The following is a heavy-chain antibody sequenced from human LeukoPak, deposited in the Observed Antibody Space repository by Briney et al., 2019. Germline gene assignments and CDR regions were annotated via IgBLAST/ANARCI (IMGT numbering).Heavy chain of an antibody. D-gene: IGHD3-10*01. CDR2: INHSGST. CDR3: ARFLWFGSFDY. CDR1: GGSISSGSYY. J-gene: IGHJ4*02. Sequence: SETLSLTCTVSGGSISSGSYYWSWIRQPAGKGLEWIGEINHSGSTNYNPSLKSRVTISVDTSKNQFSLKLSSVTAADTAVYYCARFLWFGSFDYWGQGTLVTVSS. V-gene: IGHV4-61*10.